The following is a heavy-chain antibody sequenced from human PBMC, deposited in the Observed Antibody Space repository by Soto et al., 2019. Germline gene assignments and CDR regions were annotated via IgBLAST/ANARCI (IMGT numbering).Heavy chain of an antibody. Sequence: ELKKPGSSVKVSCSASGAXXXXXAFTWVRQAXXXXXASMGNLIPVFRTSNYAQGFQGRLTISADESTNTIYMELSSLRSEDTAVYFCAKDGSWDGGGGESWGQGTLVIVSS. J-gene: IGHJ4*02. V-gene: IGHV1-69*15. D-gene: IGHD3-16*01. CDR1: GAXXXXXA. CDR3: AKDGSWDGGGGES. CDR2: LIPVFRTS.